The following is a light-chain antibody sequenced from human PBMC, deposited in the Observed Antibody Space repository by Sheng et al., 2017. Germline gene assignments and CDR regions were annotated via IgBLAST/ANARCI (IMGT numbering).Light chain of an antibody. Sequence: EIVMTQSPATLSVSPGERATLSCRASQSVSSNLAWYQQKPGQAPRLLIYGASTRATGVPARFSGSGSGTDFTLTISSLQSEDFAVYYCQQYNEWPTFGQGTKVE. CDR2: GAS. V-gene: IGKV3-15*01. CDR3: QQYNEWPT. CDR1: QSVSSN. J-gene: IGKJ1*01.